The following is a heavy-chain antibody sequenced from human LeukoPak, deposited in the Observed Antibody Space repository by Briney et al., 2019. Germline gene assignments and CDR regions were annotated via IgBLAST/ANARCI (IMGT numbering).Heavy chain of an antibody. Sequence: GSVKVSCKASGYTFTGYYMHWVRQAPGQGLEWMGWINPNSGGTNYAQKFQGRVTMTRDTSISTAYMELSRLRSDDTAVYYCAIDYSNYQALDYWGQGTLVTVSS. D-gene: IGHD4-11*01. V-gene: IGHV1-2*02. CDR1: GYTFTGYY. CDR2: INPNSGGT. J-gene: IGHJ4*02. CDR3: AIDYSNYQALDY.